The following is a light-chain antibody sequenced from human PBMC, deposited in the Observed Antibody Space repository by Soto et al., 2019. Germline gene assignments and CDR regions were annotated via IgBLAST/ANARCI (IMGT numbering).Light chain of an antibody. CDR2: EVT. CDR1: SSDVGGYNY. V-gene: IGLV2-8*01. CDR3: SSYAASNNFYFV. J-gene: IGLJ3*02. Sequence: QSALTRPPSASGSPGQSVTISCTGTSSDVGGYNYVSWYQQYPGRAPKPMIYEVTKRPSGVPDRFSGSKSGNTASLTVSGLQAEDEADYYCSSYAASNNFYFVFGGGTKLTVL.